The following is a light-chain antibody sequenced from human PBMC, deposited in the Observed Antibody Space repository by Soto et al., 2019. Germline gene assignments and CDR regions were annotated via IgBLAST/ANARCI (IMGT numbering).Light chain of an antibody. V-gene: IGKV3-20*01. Sequence: EIVLTQSPGTLSLSPGERATLSCRASQSVTSPFLAWYQQKPGQPPRLLIYSTSGRATGIPDRISGSGSGTDFTLTISSLEPEDSAVYYCQQYGSSPRTFGQGTKVEV. J-gene: IGKJ1*01. CDR2: STS. CDR1: QSVTSPF. CDR3: QQYGSSPRT.